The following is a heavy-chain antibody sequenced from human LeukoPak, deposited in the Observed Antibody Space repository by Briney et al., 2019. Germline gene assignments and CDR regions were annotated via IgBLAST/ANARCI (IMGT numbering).Heavy chain of an antibody. CDR2: INHSGST. D-gene: IGHD2-8*01. Sequence: SETLSLTCSVSGDSISSGAYWGWIRQPPGKGLEWIGEINHSGSTNYNPSLKSRVTISVDTSKNQFSLKLSSVTAADTAVYYCARVFGYCTNGVCYIRRRYFDYWGQGTLVTVSS. J-gene: IGHJ4*02. CDR3: ARVFGYCTNGVCYIRRRYFDY. V-gene: IGHV4-38-2*02. CDR1: GDSISSGAY.